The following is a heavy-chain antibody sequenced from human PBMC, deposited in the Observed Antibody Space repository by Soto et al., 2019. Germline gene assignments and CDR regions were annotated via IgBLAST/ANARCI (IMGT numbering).Heavy chain of an antibody. CDR2: IYSDGST. D-gene: IGHD3-22*01. J-gene: IGHJ3*02. CDR1: GFTVSSNY. V-gene: IGHV3-66*01. Sequence: PGGSLRLSCAASGFTVSSNYMTWVRQAPGKGLEWVSIIYSDGSTYYADSVKGRFTISRDNAKNSLYLQMNSLRAEDTAVYFCARGDYYDTSGPFSDAFDIWGQGTMVTVSS. CDR3: ARGDYYDTSGPFSDAFDI.